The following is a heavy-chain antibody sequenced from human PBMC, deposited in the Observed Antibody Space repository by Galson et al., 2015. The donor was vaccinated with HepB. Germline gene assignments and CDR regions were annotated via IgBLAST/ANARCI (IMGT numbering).Heavy chain of an antibody. Sequence: SLRLSCAASGFIFNNYPMNWFRQAPGKGLEWVACIIRNSNTMYYAGSVKGRFTISRDNAKSSLFLEMNNLRADDTAVYYCAKGAECTSGWSDSWGQGTLVAVTS. D-gene: IGHD1-26*01. J-gene: IGHJ5*01. CDR3: AKGAECTSGWSDS. V-gene: IGHV3-48*04. CDR1: GFIFNNYP. CDR2: IIRNSNTM.